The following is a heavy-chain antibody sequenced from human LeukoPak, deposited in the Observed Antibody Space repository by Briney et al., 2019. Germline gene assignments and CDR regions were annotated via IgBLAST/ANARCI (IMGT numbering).Heavy chain of an antibody. CDR1: GYTLTGYY. J-gene: IGHJ6*04. V-gene: IGHV1-2*04. Sequence: ASVKVSCKASGYTLTGYYMHWVRQAPGQGLEWMGWINPNSGGTNYAQKFQGWVTMTRDTSISTAYMELSRLRSDDTAVYYCARALGYCSSTSCPAYGMDVWGKGTTVTVSS. CDR3: ARALGYCSSTSCPAYGMDV. CDR2: INPNSGGT. D-gene: IGHD2-2*01.